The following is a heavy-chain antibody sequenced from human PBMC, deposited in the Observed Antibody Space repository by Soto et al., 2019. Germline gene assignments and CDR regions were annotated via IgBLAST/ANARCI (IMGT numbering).Heavy chain of an antibody. V-gene: IGHV3-48*02. CDR1: GFDLSDYS. Sequence: EVQLVESGGGFVQPGGSLRLSCVASGFDLSDYSMNWVRQAPGKGLKWVSYISRTTDFIYHADSVKGRFTISRDNAKNSLSLQMNSLRDEDTAVYYCARDMDKTTGVAGPDYWGQGTLVTVSS. CDR3: ARDMDKTTGVAGPDY. J-gene: IGHJ4*02. CDR2: ISRTTDFI. D-gene: IGHD6-19*01.